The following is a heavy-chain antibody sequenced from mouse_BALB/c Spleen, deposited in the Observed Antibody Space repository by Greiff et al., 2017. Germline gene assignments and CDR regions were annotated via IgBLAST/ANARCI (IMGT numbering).Heavy chain of an antibody. J-gene: IGHJ4*01. Sequence: VQLQQSGTVLARPGASVKMSCKASGYSFTSYWMHWVKQRPGQGLEWIGAIYPGNSDTSYNQKFKGKAKLTAVTSASTAYMELSSLTNEDSAVYYCTRRGDYKYDDYAMDYWGQGTSVTVSS. D-gene: IGHD2-14*01. CDR2: IYPGNSDT. V-gene: IGHV1-5*01. CDR1: GYSFTSYW. CDR3: TRRGDYKYDDYAMDY.